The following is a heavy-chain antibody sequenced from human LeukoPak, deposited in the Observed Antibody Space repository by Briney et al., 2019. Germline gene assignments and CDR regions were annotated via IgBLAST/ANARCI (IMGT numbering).Heavy chain of an antibody. CDR3: ARDRAVTQLWVEFDS. CDR1: GFLVNNYY. Sequence: GGSLRLSCTVSGFLVNNYYMSWVRQAPGKGLEWGSLIRDSGETFYEDSVTGRFTISRDNSKNTMFLQMNRLTVEDTAVYFCARDRAVTQLWVEFDSWGQGTLVTVSS. D-gene: IGHD4-17*01. V-gene: IGHV3-66*01. J-gene: IGHJ5*01. CDR2: IRDSGET.